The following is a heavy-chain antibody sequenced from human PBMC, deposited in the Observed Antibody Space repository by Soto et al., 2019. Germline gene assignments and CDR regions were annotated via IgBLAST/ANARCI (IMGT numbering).Heavy chain of an antibody. CDR1: GYSFTDYH. Sequence: GASVKVAWKASGYSFTDYHIRWVRRAPGQGLEWLGRINPKSGGTSTAQKFQGWVTMTRDRSISTVYMELTRLRSDDTAVYFCARGDTTNSALGVCSFFNHQQRDVSGQWTTVTVSS. D-gene: IGHD2-8*01. CDR3: ARGDTTNSALGVCSFFNHQQRDV. V-gene: IGHV1-2*04. CDR2: INPKSGGT. J-gene: IGHJ6*02.